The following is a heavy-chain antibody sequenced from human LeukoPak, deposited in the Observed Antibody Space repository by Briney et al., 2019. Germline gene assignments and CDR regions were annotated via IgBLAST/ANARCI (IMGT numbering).Heavy chain of an antibody. D-gene: IGHD3-22*01. CDR1: GFAFSTYW. Sequence: PGGSLRLSCAASGFAFSTYWMSWVRQGPGKGLEWVAYIKVDGSEKYYVDSVKGRFIISRDNAKNTLHLQMNSLRAEDTARYYCTKIGGLETDDYWGQGTLVSVSS. CDR2: IKVDGSEK. J-gene: IGHJ4*02. V-gene: IGHV3-7*01. CDR3: TKIGGLETDDY.